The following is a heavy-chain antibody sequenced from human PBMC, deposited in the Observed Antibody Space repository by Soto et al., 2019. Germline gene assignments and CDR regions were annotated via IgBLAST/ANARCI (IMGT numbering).Heavy chain of an antibody. V-gene: IGHV5-51*01. CDR1: GYNFAGYW. J-gene: IGHJ4*02. CDR3: ARGGVSTRTFDY. CDR2: IYPSDSDT. D-gene: IGHD3-3*01. Sequence: GESLKISCKGSGYNFAGYWIAWARQMPGKGLELMGIIYPSDSDTRYRPSFQGQVIISADKSISSAYLQWSSLRASDTAMYYCARGGVSTRTFDYWGQGTPVTVS.